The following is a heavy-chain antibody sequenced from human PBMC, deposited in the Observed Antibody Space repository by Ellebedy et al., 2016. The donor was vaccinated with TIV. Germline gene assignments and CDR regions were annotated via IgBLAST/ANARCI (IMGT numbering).Heavy chain of an antibody. CDR2: IRPDESRK. CDR3: ARDIWPSYLDC. CDR1: GFSFSSYG. J-gene: IGHJ4*02. Sequence: GESLKISCAASGFSFSSYGMHWVRHAPVKGLEWVTYIRPDESRKDYADSLKGRFTIFRDKSKNTLYLQMNSLRPEDTAVYYCARDIWPSYLDCWGQGTLVTVSS. D-gene: IGHD3-16*01. V-gene: IGHV3-30*02.